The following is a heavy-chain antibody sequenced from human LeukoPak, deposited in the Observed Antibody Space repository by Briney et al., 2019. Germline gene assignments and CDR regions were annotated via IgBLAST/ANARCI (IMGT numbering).Heavy chain of an antibody. D-gene: IGHD6-13*01. J-gene: IGHJ3*02. V-gene: IGHV4-4*02. Sequence: PSETLSLTCAVSGGSISSSNWWSWVRQPPRKGLEWIGEIYHSGSTNYNPSLKSRVTISVDKSKNQFSLKLSSVTAADTAVYYCARDLDPTGSSFPHAFDNWGQGTMVTVSS. CDR3: ARDLDPTGSSFPHAFDN. CDR1: GGSISSSNW. CDR2: IYHSGST.